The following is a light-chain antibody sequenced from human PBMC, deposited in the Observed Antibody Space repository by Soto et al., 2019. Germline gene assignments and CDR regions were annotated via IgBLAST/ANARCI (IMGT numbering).Light chain of an antibody. Sequence: DIQMTQSPSSVSASVGDRVTITCRASQPISSWLAWYQQKPGEAPKLLIFAASTLQSGVPSRFSGRGAGTHFTLTISSLQPEDFATYYCQQSYSTPQTFGQGTKLEIK. V-gene: IGKV1-12*01. CDR1: QPISSW. CDR2: AAS. CDR3: QQSYSTPQT. J-gene: IGKJ2*01.